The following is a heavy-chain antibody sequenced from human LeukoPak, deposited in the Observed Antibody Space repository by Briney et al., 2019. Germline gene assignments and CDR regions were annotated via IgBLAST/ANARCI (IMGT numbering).Heavy chain of an antibody. D-gene: IGHD1-26*01. CDR2: IYYSGST. V-gene: IGHV4-59*08. Sequence: PSETLSLTCTVSGGSISSYYWSWIRQPPGKGLEWIGYIYYSGSTNYNPSLKSRVTISVDTSKNQFSLKLSSVTAADTAVYYCARHSGSFLAEYFQHWGQGTLVTVSS. CDR3: ARHSGSFLAEYFQH. J-gene: IGHJ1*01. CDR1: GGSISSYY.